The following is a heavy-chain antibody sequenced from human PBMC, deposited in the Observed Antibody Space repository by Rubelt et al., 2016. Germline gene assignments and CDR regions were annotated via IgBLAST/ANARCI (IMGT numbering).Heavy chain of an antibody. CDR2: VSGSGGST. J-gene: IGHJ4*02. V-gene: IGHV3-23*01. D-gene: IGHD6-19*01. Sequence: GGLVQPGGSLRLSCAASGFTFTTYAMTWVRQAPGKGLECVSGVSGSGGSTDYADSVKGRFTISRDNSKNTLYLQMNTLRAEDTAVYYCAKARDITGWYGFDYWGQGTLVTVSS. CDR1: GFTFTTYA. CDR3: AKARDITGWYGFDY.